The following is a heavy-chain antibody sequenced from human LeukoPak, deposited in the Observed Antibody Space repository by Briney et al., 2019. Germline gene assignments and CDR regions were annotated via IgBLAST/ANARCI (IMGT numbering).Heavy chain of an antibody. CDR2: ISSDESTT. D-gene: IGHD4-17*01. Sequence: GGSLRLSCAASGFTFRSYWMNWVRQAPGKGLVWVSRISSDESTTNYADSVKGRFTISRDNAKNTLYLQMNSLRAEDTALYFCVRDYGDYYFDYWGQGTLVTVSS. J-gene: IGHJ4*02. CDR1: GFTFRSYW. CDR3: VRDYGDYYFDY. V-gene: IGHV3-74*01.